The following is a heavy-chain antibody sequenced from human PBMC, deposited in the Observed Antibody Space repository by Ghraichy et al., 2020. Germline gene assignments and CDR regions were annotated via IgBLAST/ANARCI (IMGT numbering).Heavy chain of an antibody. Sequence: GGSLRLSCSASGFTFSSYAMHWVRQARGKGLEHVSAVSSNGESTYYADSVKGRFTISRDNSKNTLFLQMSSLRAEDTAVYYCVKDVSYGGSGWPFDYWGQGTLGTVSS. D-gene: IGHD4-23*01. CDR2: VSSNGEST. J-gene: IGHJ4*02. CDR1: GFTFSSYA. V-gene: IGHV3-64D*06. CDR3: VKDVSYGGSGWPFDY.